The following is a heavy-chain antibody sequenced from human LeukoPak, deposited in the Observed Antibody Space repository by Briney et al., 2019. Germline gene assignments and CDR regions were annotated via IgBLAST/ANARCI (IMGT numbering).Heavy chain of an antibody. Sequence: GASVKVSCKASGYTFTSYGISWVRQAPGQGLEWMGWISAYNGNTNYAQKLQGRVTMTTDTSTSTAYMELRSLRSDDTAVYYCARANYYGSGSYYYYYGMDVWGKGTTVTVSS. J-gene: IGHJ6*04. CDR1: GYTFTSYG. V-gene: IGHV1-18*04. D-gene: IGHD3-10*01. CDR2: ISAYNGNT. CDR3: ARANYYGSGSYYYYYGMDV.